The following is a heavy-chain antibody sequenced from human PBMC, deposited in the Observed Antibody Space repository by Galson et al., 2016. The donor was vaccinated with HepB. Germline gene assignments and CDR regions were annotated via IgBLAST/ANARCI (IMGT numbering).Heavy chain of an antibody. V-gene: IGHV3-53*04. CDR1: GFSVSGKY. D-gene: IGHD6-13*01. CDR3: ARGRWQLD. J-gene: IGHJ4*02. Sequence: SLRLSCAASGFSVSGKYMSWARQAPGKGLQWVSVIYSGGFTYYADSLKGRFTISRHNSKNTLYLQMNSLRAEDTAVYYCARGRWQLDWGQGTLVTVSS. CDR2: IYSGGFT.